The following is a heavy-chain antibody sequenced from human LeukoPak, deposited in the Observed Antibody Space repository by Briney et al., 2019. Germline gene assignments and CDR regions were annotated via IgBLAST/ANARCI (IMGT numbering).Heavy chain of an antibody. D-gene: IGHD5-18*01. Sequence: PSETLSLTCVVSGYSISSGYYWGWIRQPPGKGLEWIGSIGPSGGPYYNPSLKSRVTISMDTSKNQFSLKLSSMTAADTAMYYCARDLGHSSDDYWGPGTQVTVSS. CDR3: ARDLGHSSDDY. V-gene: IGHV4-38-2*02. CDR2: IGPSGGP. J-gene: IGHJ4*02. CDR1: GYSISSGYY.